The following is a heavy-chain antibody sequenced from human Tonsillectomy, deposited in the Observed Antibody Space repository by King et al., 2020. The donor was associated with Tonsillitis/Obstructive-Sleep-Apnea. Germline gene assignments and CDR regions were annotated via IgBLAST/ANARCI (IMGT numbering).Heavy chain of an antibody. D-gene: IGHD2-2*01. J-gene: IGHJ4*02. CDR1: GFTFSDYS. CDR2: IWYDGSNK. CDR3: ARDQALGYCSSTSCSQIDY. V-gene: IGHV3-33*01. Sequence: VQLVESGGGVVQPGRSLRLSCAASGFTFSDYSMYWVRQAPGKGLEWVAVIWYDGSNKYSADSVKGRFTISRDNSKNTLYLQMTNLRAADTAVYYCARDQALGYCSSTSCSQIDYWGQGTLVTVSS.